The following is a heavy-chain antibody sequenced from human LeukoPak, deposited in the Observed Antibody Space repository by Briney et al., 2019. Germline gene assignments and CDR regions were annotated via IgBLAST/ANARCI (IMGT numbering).Heavy chain of an antibody. V-gene: IGHV1-3*01. CDR2: INAGNGNT. J-gene: IGHJ4*02. CDR3: ATIIVGAGGADY. Sequence: ASVKVSCKASGYTFTSYAMHWVRQAPGQRLEWMGWINAGNGNTKYSQKFQGRVTITRDTSASTAYMELSSLRSEDTAVYYCATIIVGAGGADYWGQGTLVTVSS. CDR1: GYTFTSYA. D-gene: IGHD1-26*01.